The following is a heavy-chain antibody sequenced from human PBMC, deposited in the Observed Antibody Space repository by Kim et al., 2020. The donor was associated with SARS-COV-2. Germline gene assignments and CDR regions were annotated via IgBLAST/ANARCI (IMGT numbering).Heavy chain of an antibody. Sequence: GESLKISCKGSGYSFTSYWIIWVRQMPGKGLEWMGRIDPSDSYTNYSPSFQGHVTISADKSISTAYLQWSSLKASDTAMYYCARLWEEYCSSTSCYIYWGQGTLVTVSS. CDR2: IDPSDSYT. CDR1: GYSFTSYW. V-gene: IGHV5-10-1*01. J-gene: IGHJ4*02. D-gene: IGHD2-2*02. CDR3: ARLWEEYCSSTSCYIY.